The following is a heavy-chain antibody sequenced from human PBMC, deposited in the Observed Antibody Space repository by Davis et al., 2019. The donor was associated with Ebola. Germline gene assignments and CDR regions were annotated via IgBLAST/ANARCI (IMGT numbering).Heavy chain of an antibody. D-gene: IGHD1-1*01. V-gene: IGHV4-34*01. J-gene: IGHJ6*02. CDR2: INHSGST. Sequence: SETLSLTCTVSGGSISSYYWSWIRQPPGKGLEWIGEINHSGSTNYNPSLKSRVTISVDTSKNQFSLKLSSVTAADTAVYYCATMLNEFYYYGMDVWGQGTTVTVSS. CDR3: ATMLNEFYYYGMDV. CDR1: GGSISSYY.